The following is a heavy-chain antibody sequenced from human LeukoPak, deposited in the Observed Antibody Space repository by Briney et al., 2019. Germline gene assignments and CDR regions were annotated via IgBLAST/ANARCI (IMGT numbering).Heavy chain of an antibody. CDR1: GGSIDSSSYY. CDR3: ARSSMFRGVTVDY. D-gene: IGHD3-10*01. Sequence: SETLSLTCTVSGGSIDSSSYYWGWIRQPPGEALEWIGSIYHSGYTYYNPSLKSRVTISVDTSKSQFSLKLSSVTAADTAVYYCARSSMFRGVTVDYWGQGTLVTVSS. V-gene: IGHV4-39*01. J-gene: IGHJ4*02. CDR2: IYHSGYT.